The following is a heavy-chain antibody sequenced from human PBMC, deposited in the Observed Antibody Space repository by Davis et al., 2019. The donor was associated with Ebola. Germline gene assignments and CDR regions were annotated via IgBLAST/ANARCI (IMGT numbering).Heavy chain of an antibody. V-gene: IGHV3-23*01. CDR3: ARGTFGDCSSTSCYYYGMDV. Sequence: GESLKISCAASGFTVTTNYMSWVRQAPGKGLEWVSALSGLGGSPYYADSVKGRFTIFRDNAKNTLYLQMNSLRAKDTAVYYCARGTFGDCSSTSCYYYGMDVWGQGTTVTVSS. J-gene: IGHJ6*02. D-gene: IGHD2-2*01. CDR2: LSGLGGSP. CDR1: GFTVTTNY.